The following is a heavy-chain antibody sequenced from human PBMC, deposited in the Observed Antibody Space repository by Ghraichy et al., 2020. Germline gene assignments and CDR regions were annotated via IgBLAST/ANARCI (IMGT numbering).Heavy chain of an antibody. D-gene: IGHD2-15*01. V-gene: IGHV1-2*06. CDR2: INPNSGGT. CDR3: ARPSYCSGGSCYLA. Sequence: ASVKVSCKASGYTFTGYYMHWVRQAPGQGLEWMGRINPNSGGTNYAQKFQGRVTMTRDTSISTAYMELSRLRSDDTAVYYCARPSYCSGGSCYLAWGQGTLVTVSS. CDR1: GYTFTGYY. J-gene: IGHJ5*02.